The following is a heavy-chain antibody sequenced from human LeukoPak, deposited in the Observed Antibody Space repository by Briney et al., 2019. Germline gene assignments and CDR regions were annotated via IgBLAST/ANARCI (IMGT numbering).Heavy chain of an antibody. D-gene: IGHD1-26*01. Sequence: PSETLSLTCAVSGGSISVYHWSWIRQPPGKGLEWIGYLYDTGITNYSPSLKSRVTISVDTSNNRISLKLTSVTAADTAIYFCAKEGMGSEATTADGAFDIWGQGTTVTVSS. J-gene: IGHJ3*02. CDR2: LYDTGIT. CDR1: GGSISVYH. CDR3: AKEGMGSEATTADGAFDI. V-gene: IGHV4-4*08.